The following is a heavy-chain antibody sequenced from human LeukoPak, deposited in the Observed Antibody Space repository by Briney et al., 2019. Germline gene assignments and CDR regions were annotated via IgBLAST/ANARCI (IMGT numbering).Heavy chain of an antibody. CDR2: IYHSGST. V-gene: IGHV4-38-2*02. CDR3: ARGDTASD. D-gene: IGHD5-18*01. CDR1: GYSISSGYY. J-gene: IGHJ4*02. Sequence: SETLSLTCTVSGYSISSGYYWGWIRQPPGKGLEWIGSIYHSGSTYYNPSLKSRVTISVDTSKNQFSLKLSSVTAADTAVYYCARGDTASDWGQGTLVTVSS.